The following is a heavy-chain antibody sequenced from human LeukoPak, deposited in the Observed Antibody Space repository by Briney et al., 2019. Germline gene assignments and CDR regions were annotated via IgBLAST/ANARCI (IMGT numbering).Heavy chain of an antibody. CDR2: ISFDGTNK. V-gene: IGHV3-30*18. J-gene: IGHJ4*02. CDR1: GFTFGSYG. CDR3: AKDREVLRYFDWLFTDY. Sequence: GRSLSLSCAASGFTFGSYGMHWIRQAPGKGLEWLAVISFDGTNKYYADSVKGRFTISRYNSNNTLYLQMNSLRAEDTAVYYCAKDREVLRYFDWLFTDYWGQGTLVTVSS. D-gene: IGHD3-9*01.